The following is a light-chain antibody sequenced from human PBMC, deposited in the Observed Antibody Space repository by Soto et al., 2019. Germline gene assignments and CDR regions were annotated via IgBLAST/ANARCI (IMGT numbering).Light chain of an antibody. CDR1: QSISSK. CDR2: GAS. CDR3: QQYNSWTTIT. V-gene: IGKV3-15*01. Sequence: EIVMTQSPATLSVSPGERATLSCRASQSISSKLGWYQQRPGQAPRLLIYGASTRATGIPARFSGSGCGTDFTLTISSLQSEDSAVYYCQQYNSWTTITFGQGTRLEIK. J-gene: IGKJ5*01.